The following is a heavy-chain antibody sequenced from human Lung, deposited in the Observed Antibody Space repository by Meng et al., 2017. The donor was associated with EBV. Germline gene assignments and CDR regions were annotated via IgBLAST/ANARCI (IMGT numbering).Heavy chain of an antibody. V-gene: IGHV7-4-1*02. J-gene: IGHJ4*02. Sequence: QGTLGQSGAELKKPGASVKVSCKASGYTFTRHAINWVRQAPGQGLEWMGWMNTKTGNPTYAQGFTGRFVFSVDTSVSTAYLQISSLKAEDTAVYYCGTLKYTSGFYGPAYWGQGALVTVSS. D-gene: IGHD6-19*01. CDR2: MNTKTGNP. CDR3: GTLKYTSGFYGPAY. CDR1: GYTFTRHA.